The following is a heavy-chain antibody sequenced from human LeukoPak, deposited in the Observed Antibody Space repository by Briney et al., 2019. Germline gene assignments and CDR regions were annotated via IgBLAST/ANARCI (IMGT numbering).Heavy chain of an antibody. CDR1: GFTFSSYA. V-gene: IGHV3-23*01. CDR3: AKSDSRGYYYSYFDY. D-gene: IGHD3-22*01. CDR2: FSGNGGST. Sequence: GGSLRLSCAASGFTFSSYAMTWVRQAPGKGLEWVSAFSGNGGSTYYADSVKGRFTISRDNSKNTLYLQMNSLRAEDTAVYYCAKSDSRGYYYSYFDYWGQGALVTASS. J-gene: IGHJ4*02.